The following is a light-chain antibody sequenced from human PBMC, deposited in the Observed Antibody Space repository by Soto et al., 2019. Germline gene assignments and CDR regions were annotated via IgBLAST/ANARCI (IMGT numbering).Light chain of an antibody. Sequence: AIRMTQSPSSFSASTGDRVTITCRASQGISSYLAWYQQKPGKAPKLLIYAASTLQSGVPSRFSGSGSGTDFTLPISFLQSEDFATYYCQQYDSYPPLTFGGGTKVEIK. J-gene: IGKJ4*02. CDR3: QQYDSYPPLT. CDR2: AAS. V-gene: IGKV1-8*01. CDR1: QGISSY.